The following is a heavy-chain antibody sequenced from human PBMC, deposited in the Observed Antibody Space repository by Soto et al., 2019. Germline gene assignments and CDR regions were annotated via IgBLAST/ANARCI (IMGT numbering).Heavy chain of an antibody. CDR1: GLTVSSNY. CDR3: ARDRPGDEGDGFDV. Sequence: EVQLVETGGGLIQPGGSLRLSCAASGLTVSSNYMNWVRQAPGKGLEWVSVLNSGGSTHYAGSVKGRFIITRENSKNTPYLQMNTLRDEESGVYYCARDRPGDEGDGFDVWGHGTMVTVSS. V-gene: IGHV3-53*02. CDR2: LNSGGST. D-gene: IGHD3-10*01. J-gene: IGHJ3*01.